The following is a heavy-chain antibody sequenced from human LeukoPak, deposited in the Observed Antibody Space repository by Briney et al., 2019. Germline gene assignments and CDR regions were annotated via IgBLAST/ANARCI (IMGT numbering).Heavy chain of an antibody. V-gene: IGHV3-66*01. D-gene: IGHD3-22*01. Sequence: GGSLRLSCTVSGFTVSSNSMSWVRQAPGKGLEWVSFIYSGGNTHYSDSVKGRFTISRDNSKNTLYLQMNSLRAEDTAVYYCARASSYYDSSGYSEYFQHWGQGTLVTVSS. CDR2: IYSGGNT. J-gene: IGHJ1*01. CDR1: GFTVSSNS. CDR3: ARASSYYDSSGYSEYFQH.